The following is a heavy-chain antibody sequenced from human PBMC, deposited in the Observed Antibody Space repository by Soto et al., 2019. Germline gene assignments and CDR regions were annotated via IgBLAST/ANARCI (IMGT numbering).Heavy chain of an antibody. CDR1: GFTFSTYG. CDR2: ISSSSNTI. CDR3: ARGGNSGFRYFDL. V-gene: IGHV3-48*02. J-gene: IGHJ2*01. D-gene: IGHD2-21*02. Sequence: GGSLRLSCTASGFTFSTYGLNWFRQAPGTGLERISFISSSSNTIYYVESVKGRFTISRDNAQNSLYLQMNSLSDDDTAVYYCARGGNSGFRYFDLWGRGTLVTV.